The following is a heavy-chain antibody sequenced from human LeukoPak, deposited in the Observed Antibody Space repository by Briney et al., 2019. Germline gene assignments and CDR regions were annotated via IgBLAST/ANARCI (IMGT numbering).Heavy chain of an antibody. CDR1: GYTFTSYG. Sequence: VSVKVSCKASGYTFTSYGISWVRQAPGQGLEWMGWISAYNGNTNYAQKLQGRVTMTTDTSTSTAYMELRSLRSDDTAVYYCARDLTIFGVAQDYGMDVWGQGTTVTVS. CDR2: ISAYNGNT. D-gene: IGHD3-3*01. CDR3: ARDLTIFGVAQDYGMDV. V-gene: IGHV1-18*01. J-gene: IGHJ6*02.